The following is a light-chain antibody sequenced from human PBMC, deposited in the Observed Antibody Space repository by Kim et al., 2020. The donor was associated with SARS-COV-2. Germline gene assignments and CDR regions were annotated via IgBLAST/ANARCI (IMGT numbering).Light chain of an antibody. Sequence: PGEKATLSRRASPSVGLPLAWYQQKPGQAPRLLISDAFDRAAGIPARFSGGGSGTDFTLTISSLEPEDLAVYYCQHRTNWPLFTFGPGTKVDIK. CDR3: QHRTNWPLFT. V-gene: IGKV3-11*01. CDR2: DAF. J-gene: IGKJ3*01. CDR1: PSVGLP.